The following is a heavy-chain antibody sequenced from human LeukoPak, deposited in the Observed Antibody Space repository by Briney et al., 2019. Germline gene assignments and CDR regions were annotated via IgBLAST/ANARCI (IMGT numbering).Heavy chain of an antibody. D-gene: IGHD6-13*01. CDR3: VRDRLAAAGTLTADS. J-gene: IGHJ4*02. V-gene: IGHV4-39*07. Sequence: PSETVSLTCTVSGGSIISTSHYWGWIRQPPGKGLEWTGTIYYRGITYYNLSLKSRVTVSLDTSKNQFSLKLSSVTAADAAVYYCVRDRLAAAGTLTADSWGQGTLVTVSA. CDR1: GGSIISTSHY. CDR2: IYYRGIT.